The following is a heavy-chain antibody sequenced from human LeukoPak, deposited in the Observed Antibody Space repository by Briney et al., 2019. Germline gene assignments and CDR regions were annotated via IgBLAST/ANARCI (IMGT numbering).Heavy chain of an antibody. CDR2: IYYSGST. D-gene: IGHD4-17*01. CDR1: GGSISSYY. CDR3: ARVTTPWYFDY. Sequence: PSETLSLTCTVSGGSISSYYWSWIRQPPGKGLEWIGYIYYSGSTNYNPSLKSRVTISVDTSKNQFSLKLSSVTAADTAVYYCARVTTPWYFDYWGQGTLVTVSS. J-gene: IGHJ4*02. V-gene: IGHV4-59*08.